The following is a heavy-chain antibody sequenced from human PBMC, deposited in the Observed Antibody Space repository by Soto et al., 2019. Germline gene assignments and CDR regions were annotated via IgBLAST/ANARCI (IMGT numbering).Heavy chain of an antibody. CDR2: IKGDGSER. CDR1: GFTFSSYW. V-gene: IGHV3-7*03. Sequence: GGSLRLSCAASGFTFSSYWMSWVRQAPGKGLVWVANIKGDGSERHYVDSVKGRFIISRDNAKSSLFLQMNSLRVEDTAVYYCARDGCTSATCDVYGMDVWGQGTTVTVSS. J-gene: IGHJ6*02. CDR3: ARDGCTSATCDVYGMDV. D-gene: IGHD2-2*01.